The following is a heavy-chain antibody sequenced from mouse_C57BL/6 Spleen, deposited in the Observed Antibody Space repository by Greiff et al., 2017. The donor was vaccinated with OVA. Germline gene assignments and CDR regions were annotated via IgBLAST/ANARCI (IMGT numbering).Heavy chain of an antibody. D-gene: IGHD1-1*01. V-gene: IGHV1-26*01. Sequence: VQLQQSGPELVKPGASVKISCKASGYTFTDYYMNWVKQSHGKSLEWIGDINPNNGGTSYNQKFKGKATLTVDKSSSTAYMELRCLTSGDSAVYYCARSHYYGSSYWGQGTTLTVTS. CDR1: GYTFTDYY. CDR3: ARSHYYGSSY. J-gene: IGHJ2*01. CDR2: INPNNGGT.